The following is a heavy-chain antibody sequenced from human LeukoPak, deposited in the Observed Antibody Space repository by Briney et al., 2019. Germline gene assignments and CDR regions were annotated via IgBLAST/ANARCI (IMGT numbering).Heavy chain of an antibody. J-gene: IGHJ3*02. CDR2: IYYSGST. CDR3: ARRAAAVIDAFDI. D-gene: IGHD6-13*01. Sequence: LETLSLTCTVSGGSIGSSSYYWGWIRQPPGKGLEWIGSIYYSGSTYYNPSLKSRVTISVNTSKNQFSLKLSSVTAADTAVYYCARRAAAVIDAFDIWGQGTMVTVSS. CDR1: GGSIGSSSYY. V-gene: IGHV4-39*01.